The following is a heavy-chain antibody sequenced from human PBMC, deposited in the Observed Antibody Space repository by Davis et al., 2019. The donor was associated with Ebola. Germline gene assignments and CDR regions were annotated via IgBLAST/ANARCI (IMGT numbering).Heavy chain of an antibody. J-gene: IGHJ5*02. V-gene: IGHV4-34*01. D-gene: IGHD2-21*01. CDR1: GGSFSGYY. Sequence: PSETLSLTCAVYGGSFSGYYWSWIRQPPGKGLEWIGEINHSGSTNYNPSLKSRVTISVDTSKNQFSLKLSSVTAADTAVYYCARVGRYCGGDCFRTRAWFDPWGQGTLVTVSS. CDR2: INHSGST. CDR3: ARVGRYCGGDCFRTRAWFDP.